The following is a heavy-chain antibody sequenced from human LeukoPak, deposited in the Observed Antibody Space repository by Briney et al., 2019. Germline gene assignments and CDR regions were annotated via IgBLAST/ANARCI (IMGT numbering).Heavy chain of an antibody. CDR1: GDTFSSYA. Sequence: SVKVSCKASGDTFSSYAISWLRQDPGQGLEWMGQIIPIFGTTNYAQKFQGRVTFTADESTRTAYMELSSLRSEDTAVYYCARGAYPSGSYPDYYYYYMDVWAKGPRSPSP. J-gene: IGHJ6*03. CDR3: ARGAYPSGSYPDYYYYYMDV. D-gene: IGHD1-26*01. CDR2: IIPIFGTT. V-gene: IGHV1-69*01.